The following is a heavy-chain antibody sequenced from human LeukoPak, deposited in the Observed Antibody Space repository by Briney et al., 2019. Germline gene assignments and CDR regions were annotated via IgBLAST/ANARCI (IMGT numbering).Heavy chain of an antibody. CDR1: GFTFSRYG. CDR3: ARDEIYYDLLTGYRHFDY. Sequence: GGSLRRSCGRSGFTFSRYGMHGVRQAPGKGLEWVANIKQDGSEKKYLDSVKGRFTISRDNAKNSMYLQMNSLRAEDTAVYYCARDEIYYDLLTGYRHFDYWCQGTLVTLFS. V-gene: IGHV3-7*01. D-gene: IGHD3-9*01. J-gene: IGHJ4*02. CDR2: IKQDGSEK.